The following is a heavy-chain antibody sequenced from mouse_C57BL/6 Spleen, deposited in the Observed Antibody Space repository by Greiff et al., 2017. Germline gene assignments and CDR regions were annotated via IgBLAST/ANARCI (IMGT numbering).Heavy chain of an antibody. CDR1: GFTIKNTY. V-gene: IGHV14-3*01. D-gene: IGHD1-1*01. J-gene: IGHJ4*01. Sequence: EVKLVESVAELVRPGASVKLSCTASGFTIKNTYMHWVKQRPEQGLEWIGRLDPANSNTKYAPKFQGKATITADTSSSTAYLQLSSLTSEDTAIYYCARVTTVVGDAMDYWGQGTSVTVSS. CDR3: ARVTTVVGDAMDY. CDR2: LDPANSNT.